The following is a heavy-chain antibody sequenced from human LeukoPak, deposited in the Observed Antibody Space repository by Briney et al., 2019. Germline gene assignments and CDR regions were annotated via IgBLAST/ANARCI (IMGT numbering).Heavy chain of an antibody. J-gene: IGHJ5*02. V-gene: IGHV4-61*05. Sequence: SETLSLTCTVSGGSISSSSYYWGWIRQPPGKGLEWIGYIYYSGSTNYNPSLKSRVTISVDTSKNQFSLKLSSVTAADTAVYYCARNPYYYGSGTHNWFDPWGQGTLVTVSS. CDR3: ARNPYYYGSGTHNWFDP. CDR1: GGSISSSSYY. CDR2: IYYSGST. D-gene: IGHD3-10*01.